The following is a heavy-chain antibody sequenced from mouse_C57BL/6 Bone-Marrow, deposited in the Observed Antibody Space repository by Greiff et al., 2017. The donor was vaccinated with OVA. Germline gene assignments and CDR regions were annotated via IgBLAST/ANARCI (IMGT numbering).Heavy chain of an antibody. D-gene: IGHD1-1*01. CDR3: ARHYYGSFDY. V-gene: IGHV5-6*01. J-gene: IGHJ2*01. Sequence: EVKLVESGGDLVKPGGSLKLSCAASGFTFSSYGMSWVRQTPDKRLEWVATISSGGSYTYYPDSVKGRFTISRDNAKNTLYLQMSSLKSEDTAMYYGARHYYGSFDYWGQGTTLTVSS. CDR1: GFTFSSYG. CDR2: ISSGGSYT.